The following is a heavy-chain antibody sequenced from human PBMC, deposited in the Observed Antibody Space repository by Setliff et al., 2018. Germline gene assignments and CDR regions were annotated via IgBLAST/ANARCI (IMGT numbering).Heavy chain of an antibody. CDR3: ARINFYVSSGYYYAPDY. CDR2: INNYSFKT. Sequence: GESLKISCKGSGYSFTSYWIGWVRQMPGKGLEWMGWINNYSFKTNYPQKFLGRVTVTTDTSTGTAYMELGSLTSDDTAIYYCARINFYVSSGYYYAPDYWGPGTLVTVSS. V-gene: IGHV1-18*04. J-gene: IGHJ4*02. CDR1: GYSFTSYW. D-gene: IGHD3-22*01.